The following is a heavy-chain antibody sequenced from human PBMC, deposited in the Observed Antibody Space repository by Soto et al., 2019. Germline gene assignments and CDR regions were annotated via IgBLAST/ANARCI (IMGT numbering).Heavy chain of an antibody. CDR2: VYRTGST. CDR1: GDSITTNGYY. CDR3: ARSHYTYGLLIDY. J-gene: IGHJ4*02. D-gene: IGHD2-8*01. V-gene: IGHV4-39*01. Sequence: PSETLSLTFSVSGDSITTNGYYWGWIRQPPGKGLQWIGNVYRTGSTFSHPSLTSRVFISVDTSKNEFSLRLTSVTAADTAVYYCARSHYTYGLLIDYWGPGTLVTVSS.